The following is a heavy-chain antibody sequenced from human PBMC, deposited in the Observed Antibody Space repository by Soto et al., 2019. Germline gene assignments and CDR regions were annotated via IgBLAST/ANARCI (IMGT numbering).Heavy chain of an antibody. Sequence: GGSLRLSCAASGFSLSAYWMHWVRQAPGRGLEWVSRLSSDGFGTAYADSVKGRFLISRDNARNTLFLQMDSLRAEDTAVYYCARDFGGPDYWGRGTLVTVSS. CDR2: LSSDGFGT. CDR3: ARDFGGPDY. J-gene: IGHJ4*02. V-gene: IGHV3-74*03. CDR1: GFSLSAYW. D-gene: IGHD3-16*01.